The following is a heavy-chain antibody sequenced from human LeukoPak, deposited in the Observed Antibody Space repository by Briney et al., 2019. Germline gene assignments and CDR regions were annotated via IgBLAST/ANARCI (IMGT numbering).Heavy chain of an antibody. CDR3: ASTYKDSGYDLSYYYYYYMDV. CDR2: ISGSSRST. J-gene: IGHJ6*03. Sequence: GGSLRLSCAASGFTFSTYAMSWVRQAPAKGLEWVSVISGSSRSTYYADSVKGRFTISRDNSRNTLYLQMNSLRAEDTAVYYCASTYKDSGYDLSYYYYYYMDVWGKGTTVSVSS. D-gene: IGHD5-12*01. V-gene: IGHV3-23*01. CDR1: GFTFSTYA.